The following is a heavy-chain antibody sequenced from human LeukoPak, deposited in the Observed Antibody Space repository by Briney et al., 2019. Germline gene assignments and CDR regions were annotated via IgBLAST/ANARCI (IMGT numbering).Heavy chain of an antibody. V-gene: IGHV1-3*03. CDR3: ARARIFPPHYDTLTGQYNWFDP. CDR1: GYTFTSYA. D-gene: IGHD3-9*01. CDR2: INAGNGNT. J-gene: IGHJ5*02. Sequence: ASVKVSCKASGYTFTSYAMHWVRQAPGQRLEWMGWINAGNGNTKYSQEFQGRVTITRDTSASTAYMELSSLRSEDMAVYYCARARIFPPHYDTLTGQYNWFDPWGQGTLVTVSS.